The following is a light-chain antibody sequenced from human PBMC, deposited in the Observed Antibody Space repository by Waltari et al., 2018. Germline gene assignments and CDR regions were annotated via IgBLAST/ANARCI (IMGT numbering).Light chain of an antibody. CDR2: DVS. CDR1: SSDVGGYNY. V-gene: IGLV2-14*01. J-gene: IGLJ2*01. CDR3: SSYTSSRTLI. Sequence: QSALTQPASVSGSPGQSITISCTGTSSDVGGYNYVSGYQQHPGKAPKLMIYDVSNRPSGVSNRFSGSKSGNTASLTISGLQAEDEADYYCSSYTSSRTLIFGGGTKLTVL.